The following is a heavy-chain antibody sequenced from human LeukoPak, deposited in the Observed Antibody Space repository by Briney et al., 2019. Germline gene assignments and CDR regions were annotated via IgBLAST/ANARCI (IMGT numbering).Heavy chain of an antibody. D-gene: IGHD3-10*02. CDR3: AELGITMIGRV. CDR2: ISFDSSNE. Sequence: GRSLRLSCAASGFTFSTYAMHWVRQAPGKGLEWVAAISFDSSNEYYAESVKGRFTISRDNAKNSLYLQMNSLRAEDTAVYYCAELGITMIGRVWGKGTTVTVSS. V-gene: IGHV3-30*04. J-gene: IGHJ6*04. CDR1: GFTFSTYA.